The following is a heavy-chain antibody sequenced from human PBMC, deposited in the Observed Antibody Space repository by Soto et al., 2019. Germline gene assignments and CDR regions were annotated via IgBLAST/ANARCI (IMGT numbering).Heavy chain of an antibody. V-gene: IGHV3-30-3*01. CDR1: GFTFSSYA. Sequence: QVQLVESGGGVVQPGRSLRLSCAASGFTFSSYAMHWVRQAPGKGLEWVAVISYDGSNKYYADSVKGRFTISRDNSKNTLYLQMNSLRAEDTAVYYCARGLGYSHGTLDYWGQGTLVTVSS. J-gene: IGHJ4*02. D-gene: IGHD5-18*01. CDR2: ISYDGSNK. CDR3: ARGLGYSHGTLDY.